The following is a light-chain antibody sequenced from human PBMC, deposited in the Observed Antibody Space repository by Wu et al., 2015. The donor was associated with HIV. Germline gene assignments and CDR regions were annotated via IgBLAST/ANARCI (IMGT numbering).Light chain of an antibody. CDR2: KAS. CDR3: QQYLTYST. V-gene: IGKV1-5*03. Sequence: DIQMTQSPSTLSASVGDRVTITCRASQSISSWLAWYQQKPGKAPKLLMSKASTLESGVPPRFSGSGSGTQFTLTINSLQPDDFATYYCQQYLTYSTFGGGTKVEDQT. CDR1: QSISSW. J-gene: IGKJ4*01.